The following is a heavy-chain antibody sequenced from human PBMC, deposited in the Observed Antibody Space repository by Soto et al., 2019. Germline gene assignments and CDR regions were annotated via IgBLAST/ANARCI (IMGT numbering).Heavy chain of an antibody. V-gene: IGHV4-59*01. J-gene: IGHJ5*02. Sequence: SETLSLTCTVSGGSISSYYWSWTRQPPGKGLEWIGYIYYSGRTNYNPSLKSRVTISVDTSKNQFSLKLSSVTAADTAVYYCARGYCSSTSCYIWDNWFDPWGQGTLVTVS. D-gene: IGHD2-2*02. CDR2: IYYSGRT. CDR1: GGSISSYY. CDR3: ARGYCSSTSCYIWDNWFDP.